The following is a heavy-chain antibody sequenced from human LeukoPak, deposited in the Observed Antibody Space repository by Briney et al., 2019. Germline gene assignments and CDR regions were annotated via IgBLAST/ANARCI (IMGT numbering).Heavy chain of an antibody. V-gene: IGHV3-30*03. CDR3: ASNRGYCTNGVCYNWFDP. Sequence: GGSLRLSCAASGFTFSSYGMHWVRQAPGKGLEWVAVISYDGSNKYYADSVKGRFTISRDNSKSTLYLQMNSLRAEDTAVYYCASNRGYCTNGVCYNWFDPWGQGTLVTVSS. CDR1: GFTFSSYG. D-gene: IGHD2-8*01. J-gene: IGHJ5*02. CDR2: ISYDGSNK.